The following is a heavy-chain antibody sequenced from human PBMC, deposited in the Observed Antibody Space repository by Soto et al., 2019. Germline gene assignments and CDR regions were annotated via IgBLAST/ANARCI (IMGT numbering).Heavy chain of an antibody. CDR1: GYHFTDYW. Sequence: ESLKLSCQASGYHFTDYWSGWVRQMPGKGLEWMGIIHPRDSDTKYSPSFQGHVTFSVDTSISTAFLQWNSLKASDSAIYYCARQHYDFWSGSDIGSSHFDFWGRGTQVTVSS. CDR3: ARQHYDFWSGSDIGSSHFDF. D-gene: IGHD3-3*01. J-gene: IGHJ2*01. CDR2: IHPRDSDT. V-gene: IGHV5-51*01.